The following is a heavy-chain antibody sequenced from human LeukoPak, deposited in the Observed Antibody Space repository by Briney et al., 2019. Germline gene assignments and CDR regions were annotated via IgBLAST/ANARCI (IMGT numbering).Heavy chain of an antibody. V-gene: IGHV3-23*01. CDR1: GFTFSSYG. CDR3: AKDGGRGVLRYFDWLLYHAFDI. Sequence: PGGSLRLSCAASGFTFSSYGMSWVRQAPGKGLEWVSAISGSGGSTYYADSVKGRFTISRDNSKNTLYLQMNSLRAEDTAVYYCAKDGGRGVLRYFDWLLYHAFDIWGQGTIVTVSS. J-gene: IGHJ3*02. D-gene: IGHD3-9*01. CDR2: ISGSGGST.